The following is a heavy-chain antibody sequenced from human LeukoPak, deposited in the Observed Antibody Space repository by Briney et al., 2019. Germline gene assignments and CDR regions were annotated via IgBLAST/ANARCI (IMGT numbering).Heavy chain of an antibody. J-gene: IGHJ6*02. Sequence: SVKVSCKASGGTFSSYAISWVRQAPGQGLEWMGRIIPIFGIANYAQKFQGRVTITADKSTSIAYMELSSLRSEDTAVYYCARDWEIVPAAIHESDYYYYGMDVWGQGTTVTVSS. CDR1: GGTFSSYA. V-gene: IGHV1-69*04. D-gene: IGHD2-2*02. CDR3: ARDWEIVPAAIHESDYYYYGMDV. CDR2: IIPIFGIA.